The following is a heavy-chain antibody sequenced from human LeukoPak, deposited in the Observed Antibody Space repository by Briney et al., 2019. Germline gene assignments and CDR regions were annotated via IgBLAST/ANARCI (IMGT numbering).Heavy chain of an antibody. Sequence: VASVKVSCKASGGTFSSYAISWVRQAPGQGLEWMGGIIPIFGTANYAQKFQGRVTITADKSTSTAYMELSSLRSEDTAVYYCARGAYSGSYNWFDPWGQGTLVTVSS. V-gene: IGHV1-69*06. CDR1: GGTFSSYA. CDR3: ARGAYSGSYNWFDP. D-gene: IGHD1-26*01. J-gene: IGHJ5*02. CDR2: IIPIFGTA.